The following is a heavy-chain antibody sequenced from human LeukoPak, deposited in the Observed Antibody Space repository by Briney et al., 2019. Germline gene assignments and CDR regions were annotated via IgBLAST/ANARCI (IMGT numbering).Heavy chain of an antibody. J-gene: IGHJ4*02. CDR2: ITASGGNT. D-gene: IGHD6-13*01. CDR3: AKPRIVAAAGRGWDYFDY. Sequence: PGGSLRLSCAASGFTFSIYAMSWVRQAPGKGLEWVSAITASGGNTYYVDSVKGRFTISRDNSKNTLYLQMNSLRAEDTAVYYCAKPRIVAAAGRGWDYFDYWGQGTLVTVSS. CDR1: GFTFSIYA. V-gene: IGHV3-23*01.